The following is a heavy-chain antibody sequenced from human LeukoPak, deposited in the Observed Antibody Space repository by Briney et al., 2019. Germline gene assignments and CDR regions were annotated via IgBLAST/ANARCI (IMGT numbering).Heavy chain of an antibody. CDR1: GYSFTNYW. CDR3: ARRGVSSEIDY. D-gene: IGHD6-6*01. Sequence: KNGESLEISCKGSGYSFTNYWIGWVRQVPGKGLEWMGIMNPGDSDTRYSPSFQGQVTISADKSISTAYLQWSSLKASDTAMYYCARRGVSSEIDYWGQGTLVTVSS. V-gene: IGHV5-51*01. J-gene: IGHJ4*02. CDR2: MNPGDSDT.